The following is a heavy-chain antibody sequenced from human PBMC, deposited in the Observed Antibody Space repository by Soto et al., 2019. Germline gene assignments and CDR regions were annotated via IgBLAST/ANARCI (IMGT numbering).Heavy chain of an antibody. V-gene: IGHV4-34*01. CDR2: IDYTVIS. CDR1: GGSFRSYH. J-gene: IGHJ4*02. D-gene: IGHD7-27*01. Sequence: PSETLSLTGAVYGGSFRSYHWSWIRQTPGKGLEWIGEIDYTVISNYKPSLTGRWTMSVDTSRNQFSLRLTSVTAADRAVYYCASPMSDSTRHHWGFDFWGQGTLVHASS. CDR3: ASPMSDSTRHHWGFDF.